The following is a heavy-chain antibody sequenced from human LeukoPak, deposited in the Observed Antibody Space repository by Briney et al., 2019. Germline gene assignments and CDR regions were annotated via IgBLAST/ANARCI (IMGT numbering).Heavy chain of an antibody. J-gene: IGHJ4*02. CDR3: ARDIAAAALFDY. D-gene: IGHD6-13*01. V-gene: IGHV4-39*07. Sequence: SETLSLTCTVSGGSISSSSHYWGWIRQPPGKGLEWIGSIYYSGSTYYNPSLKSRVTISVDTSKNQFSLKLSSVTAADTAVYYCARDIAAAALFDYWGQGTLVTVSS. CDR2: IYYSGST. CDR1: GGSISSSSHY.